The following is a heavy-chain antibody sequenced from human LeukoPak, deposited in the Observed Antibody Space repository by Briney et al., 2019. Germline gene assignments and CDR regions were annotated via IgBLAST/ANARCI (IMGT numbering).Heavy chain of an antibody. Sequence: PGGSLIHSCSTPGFPLRKYGIHWVRQAPGKGLERVAFIRYDGNNKYYADCVKGRFTISRDNSKNTVYLQMNSLRAEDTAVYYCAKDVRGYSYGLFEYWGQGTLVTVSS. V-gene: IGHV3-30*02. CDR1: GFPLRKYG. D-gene: IGHD5-18*01. CDR2: IRYDGNNK. J-gene: IGHJ4*02. CDR3: AKDVRGYSYGLFEY.